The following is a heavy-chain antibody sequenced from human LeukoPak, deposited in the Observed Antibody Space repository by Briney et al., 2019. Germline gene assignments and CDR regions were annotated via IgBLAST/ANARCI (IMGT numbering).Heavy chain of an antibody. CDR3: AKYGNYLVD. J-gene: IGHJ4*02. Sequence: PSETLSLTCTVSGDSISGYYWSWIRQPPRKGLEYIGYVYYSGATNSNPSLKSRVTISLDTSKNQFSLKLNSVTAADTAVYYCAKYGNYLVDWGQGTLVTVSS. V-gene: IGHV4-59*01. CDR2: VYYSGAT. CDR1: GDSISGYY. D-gene: IGHD2/OR15-2a*01.